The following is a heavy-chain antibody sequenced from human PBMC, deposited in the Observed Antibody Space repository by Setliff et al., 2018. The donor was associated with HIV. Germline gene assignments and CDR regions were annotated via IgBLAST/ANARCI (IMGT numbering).Heavy chain of an antibody. CDR2: IYSSGST. Sequence: TLSLTCTVSGGSLSDHYWSWIRRPAGKGLEWIGRIYSSGSTDYSPSLKSRLTLSVDASKNQFSLKLNSVTAADTAVYYCARDNLTATTVTTYHYYYMDIWGKGTTVTVSS. J-gene: IGHJ6*03. CDR1: GGSLSDHY. V-gene: IGHV4-4*07. D-gene: IGHD4-17*01. CDR3: ARDNLTATTVTTYHYYYMDI.